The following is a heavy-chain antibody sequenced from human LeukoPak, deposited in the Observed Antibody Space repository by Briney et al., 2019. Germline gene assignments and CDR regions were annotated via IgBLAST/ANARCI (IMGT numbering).Heavy chain of an antibody. J-gene: IGHJ3*02. V-gene: IGHV4-38-2*02. CDR3: ARGGYYI. Sequence: SETLSLTCTVSGYSISSGYYWGWIRQPPGKGLEWIGSIYHSGSTYYNPSLKSRVTISVDTSKNQFPLKLSSVTAADTAVYYCARGGYYIWGQGTMVTVSS. CDR1: GYSISSGYY. CDR2: IYHSGST. D-gene: IGHD2-15*01.